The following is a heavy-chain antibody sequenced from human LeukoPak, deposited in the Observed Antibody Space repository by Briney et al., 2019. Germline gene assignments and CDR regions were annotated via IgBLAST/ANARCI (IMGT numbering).Heavy chain of an antibody. CDR1: GYTFTSYG. V-gene: IGHV1-18*01. Sequence: ASVKISCKASGYTFTSYGISWVRQAPGQGLEWMGWISAYNGNTNYAQKLQGRVTMTTDTSTSTAYMELRSLRSDDTAVYYRAREYSSGWSMEFDYWGQGTLVTVSS. CDR3: AREYSSGWSMEFDY. CDR2: ISAYNGNT. J-gene: IGHJ4*02. D-gene: IGHD6-19*01.